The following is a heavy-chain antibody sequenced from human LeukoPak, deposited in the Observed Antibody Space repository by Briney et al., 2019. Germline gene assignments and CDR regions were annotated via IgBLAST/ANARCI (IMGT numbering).Heavy chain of an antibody. CDR1: GGSVSSGSYY. CDR3: ARWGFDYGGNSNYYYGMDV. Sequence: SETLSLTCTVSGGSVSSGSYYWSWIRQPPGKGLEWLGYIYYSGSTNYNPSLKSRVTISVDTSKNQFSLKLSSVTAADTAVYYCARWGFDYGGNSNYYYGMDVWGQGTTVTVPS. CDR2: IYYSGST. J-gene: IGHJ6*02. D-gene: IGHD4-23*01. V-gene: IGHV4-61*01.